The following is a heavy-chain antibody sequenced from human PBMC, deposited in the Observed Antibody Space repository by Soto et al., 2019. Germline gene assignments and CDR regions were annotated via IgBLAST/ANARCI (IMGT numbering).Heavy chain of an antibody. J-gene: IGHJ4*02. D-gene: IGHD5-12*01. CDR3: ARDGWSGYGSVDY. Sequence: QVQLVQSGAEVKKPGTSVKVSCKASGYTFTSYGISWVRQAPGQGPEWMGWISAYNGNKNNAQKLQGRVTMTPDTSRSTGYVEVRSLRSDDTAVDYCARDGWSGYGSVDYWGQGALVTVSS. CDR1: GYTFTSYG. V-gene: IGHV1-18*01. CDR2: ISAYNGNK.